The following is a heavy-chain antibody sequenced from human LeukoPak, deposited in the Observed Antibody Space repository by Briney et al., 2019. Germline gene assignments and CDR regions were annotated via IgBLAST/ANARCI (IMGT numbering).Heavy chain of an antibody. CDR2: IKQDGSEK. J-gene: IGHJ4*02. CDR3: ARGLVGGNSGY. V-gene: IGHV3-7*01. D-gene: IGHD4-23*01. Sequence: PGGSLRLSCAASGFTFSSYWMSWVRQAPGKGLEWVANIKQDGSEKYYVDSVKGRFAISRDNAKNSLYLQMNSLRAEDTAVYYCARGLVGGNSGYWGQGTLVTVSS. CDR1: GFTFSSYW.